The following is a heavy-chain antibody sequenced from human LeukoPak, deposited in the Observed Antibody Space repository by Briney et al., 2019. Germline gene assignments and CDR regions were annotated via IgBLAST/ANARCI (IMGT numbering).Heavy chain of an antibody. CDR2: ISSGSEK. CDR1: GFTFSIFP. V-gene: IGHV3-30*04. D-gene: IGHD3-3*01. Sequence: GGSLRLSCEASGFTFSIFPMHWVRQAPGKGLEWVALISSGSEKYYADSVKGRFTISRDNSKNMLYLQMNSLRADDAAVYYCARDLELSAVYYFDSWGQGTLVIVSS. CDR3: ARDLELSAVYYFDS. J-gene: IGHJ4*02.